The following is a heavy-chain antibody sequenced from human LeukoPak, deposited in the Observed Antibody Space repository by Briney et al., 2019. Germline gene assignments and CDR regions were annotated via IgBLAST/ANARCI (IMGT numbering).Heavy chain of an antibody. Sequence: RGSLRLSCAASGFTFDDYGMSWVRQAPGKGLEWVSAINWNGGSTGYADSVKGRFTISRDNAKNSLYLQMNSLRAEDTALYYCTRDGLRGSGTWGQGTLVTVSS. V-gene: IGHV3-20*04. CDR1: GFTFDDYG. CDR3: TRDGLRGSGT. CDR2: INWNGGST. D-gene: IGHD3-10*01. J-gene: IGHJ5*02.